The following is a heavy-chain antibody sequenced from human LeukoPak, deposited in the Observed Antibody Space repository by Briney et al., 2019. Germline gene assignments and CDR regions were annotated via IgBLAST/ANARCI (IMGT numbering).Heavy chain of an antibody. Sequence: VASVKVSCKASGYTFTTHGISWVRQAPGQGLEWMGWINPNSGVTNYAQKFQGRVTMTRDTSISTAYMELSRLTSDDTAVYYCASRDVPQGASDYWGQGTLVTVSS. D-gene: IGHD5-24*01. J-gene: IGHJ4*02. CDR2: INPNSGVT. CDR3: ASRDVPQGASDY. V-gene: IGHV1-2*02. CDR1: GYTFTTHG.